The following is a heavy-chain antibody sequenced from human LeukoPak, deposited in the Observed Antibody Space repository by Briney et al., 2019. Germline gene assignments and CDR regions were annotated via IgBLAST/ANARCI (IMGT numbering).Heavy chain of an antibody. CDR3: ARAVEMATNTFDY. Sequence: PSETLSLTCTVSGGSISSSSYYWGWIRQPPGKGLEWIGSIYYSGSTYYNPSRKSRVTISVDTSKNQFSLKLSSVTAADTAVYYCARAVEMATNTFDYWGQGTLVTVSS. CDR1: GGSISSSSYY. V-gene: IGHV4-39*01. J-gene: IGHJ4*02. CDR2: IYYSGST. D-gene: IGHD5-24*01.